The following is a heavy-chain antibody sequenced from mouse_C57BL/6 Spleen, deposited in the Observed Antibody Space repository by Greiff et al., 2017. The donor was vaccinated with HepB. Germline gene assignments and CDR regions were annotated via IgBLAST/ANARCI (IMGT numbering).Heavy chain of an antibody. V-gene: IGHV1-52*01. CDR1: GYTFTSYW. CDR2: IDPSDSET. D-gene: IGHD2-5*01. J-gene: IGHJ2*01. Sequence: QVQLKQPGAELVRPGSSVKLSCKASGYTFTSYWMHWVKQRPIQGLEWIGNIDPSDSETHYNQKFKDKATLTVDKSSSTAYMQLSSLTSEDSAVYYCARGSYSNYVDYWGQGTALTVSS. CDR3: ARGSYSNYVDY.